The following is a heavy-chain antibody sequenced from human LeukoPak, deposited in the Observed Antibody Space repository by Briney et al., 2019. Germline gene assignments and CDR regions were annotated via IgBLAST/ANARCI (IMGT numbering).Heavy chain of an antibody. CDR3: ARERWGPEY. Sequence: GGSLRLSCAVSGFTFSDYWTTWVRQPPGKALEWVANIKSDGTEKHYVDSVKGRFTISRDNAKNSLYLQMNSLRAEDTAVYYCARERWGPEYWGQGTLVTVSS. V-gene: IGHV3-7*01. CDR1: GFTFSDYW. D-gene: IGHD5-24*01. J-gene: IGHJ4*02. CDR2: IKSDGTEK.